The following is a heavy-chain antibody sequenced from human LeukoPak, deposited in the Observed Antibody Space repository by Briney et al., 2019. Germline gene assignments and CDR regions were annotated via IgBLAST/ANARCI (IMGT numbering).Heavy chain of an antibody. CDR1: GGSLSVYY. D-gene: IGHD2-2*01. CDR3: ARGRRDIARYCSSTSCRDYGMDV. V-gene: IGHV4-34*01. J-gene: IGHJ6*02. CDR2: INHSGST. Sequence: PSESPSVTSVDYGGSLSVYYWCSIRQPPQERVGWIGEINHSGSTNYNPSLKSRVTISVDTSKIQFSLTLSSVAAADTAVYYWARGRRDIARYCSSTSCRDYGMDVWGQGTTVTVSS.